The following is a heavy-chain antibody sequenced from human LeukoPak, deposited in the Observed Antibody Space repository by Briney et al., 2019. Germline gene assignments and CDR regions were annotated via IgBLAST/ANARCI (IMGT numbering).Heavy chain of an antibody. CDR3: ARGINIVGADFDY. CDR2: INPNSGGT. Sequence: ASVKVSCKASGYTFTGYYMHWVRQAPGQGLEWMGWINPNSGGTNYAQKFQGRVTMTRDTSISTAYMELSRLRSDDTAMYYCARGINIVGADFDYWGQGTLVTVSS. V-gene: IGHV1-2*02. CDR1: GYTFTGYY. D-gene: IGHD1-26*01. J-gene: IGHJ4*02.